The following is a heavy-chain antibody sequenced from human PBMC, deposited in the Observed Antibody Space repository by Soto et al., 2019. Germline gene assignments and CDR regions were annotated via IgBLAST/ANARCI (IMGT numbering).Heavy chain of an antibody. CDR1: GFTFSSYS. CDR3: AKGIYSYGYNSFDY. V-gene: IGHV3-23*01. D-gene: IGHD5-18*01. Sequence: GGSLRLSCAASGFTFSSYSMSWVRQAPGKGLEWVSAISGSGDSTYYADSVKGRFAISRDNSKNTLYLQMNSLRAEDTAVYYCAKGIYSYGYNSFDYWGQGTLVTVSS. CDR2: ISGSGDST. J-gene: IGHJ4*02.